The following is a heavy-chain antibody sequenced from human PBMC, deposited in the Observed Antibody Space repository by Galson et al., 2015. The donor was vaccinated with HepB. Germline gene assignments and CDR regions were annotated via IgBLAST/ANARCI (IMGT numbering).Heavy chain of an antibody. CDR2: INPSGGST. CDR3: ARDKYSGDLTVYFDL. CDR1: GYTFTSYY. V-gene: IGHV1-46*04. J-gene: IGHJ2*01. Sequence: SVKVSCKASGYTFTSYYMHWVRQAPGQGLEWMGIINPSGGSTSYAQKLQGRVTMTRDTSTSTGYLELSSLRSEDTAVYYCARDKYSGDLTVYFDLWGRGTLVTVSS. D-gene: IGHD7-27*01.